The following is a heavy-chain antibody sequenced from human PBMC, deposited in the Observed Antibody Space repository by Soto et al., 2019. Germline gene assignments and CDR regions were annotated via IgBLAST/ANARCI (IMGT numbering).Heavy chain of an antibody. V-gene: IGHV1-18*01. D-gene: IGHD2-2*01. CDR1: GYTFTSYG. CDR3: ARGLRAFGPAAYNWFDP. CDR2: ISAYNGNT. Sequence: ASVKVSCKASGYTFTSYGISWVRQAPGQGLEWMGWISAYNGNTNYAQKLQGRVTMTTDTSTSTAYMELRSLRSDDTAVYYCARGLRAFGPAAYNWFDPWGQGTLVTVSS. J-gene: IGHJ5*02.